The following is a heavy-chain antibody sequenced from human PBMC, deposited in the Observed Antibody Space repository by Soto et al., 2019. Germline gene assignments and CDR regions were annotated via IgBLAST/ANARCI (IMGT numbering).Heavy chain of an antibody. D-gene: IGHD3-22*01. CDR3: ARGPEDYDSKHYYHYYGMDV. Sequence: SETLSLTCAVYGGSFSGYYWSWIRQPPGKGLEWIGEINHSGSTNYNPSLKSRVTISVDTSKNQFSLKLSSVTAADTAVYYCARGPEDYDSKHYYHYYGMDVWGQGTTVTVSS. CDR2: INHSGST. V-gene: IGHV4-34*01. CDR1: GGSFSGYY. J-gene: IGHJ6*02.